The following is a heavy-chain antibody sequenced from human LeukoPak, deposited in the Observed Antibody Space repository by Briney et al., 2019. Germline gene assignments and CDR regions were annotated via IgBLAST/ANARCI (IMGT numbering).Heavy chain of an antibody. D-gene: IGHD3-22*01. Sequence: PSETLSLTCTVSGYSISSGYYWGWIRQPPGKGLEWIGNIYHSGSPYCTPSLKSRVTISVDTSKNQFSLKLSSVTAADTAVYYCARVPYYYDSSGNYYGFDYWGQGTLVTVSS. CDR3: ARVPYYYDSSGNYYGFDY. CDR1: GYSISSGYY. J-gene: IGHJ4*02. CDR2: IYHSGSP. V-gene: IGHV4-38-2*02.